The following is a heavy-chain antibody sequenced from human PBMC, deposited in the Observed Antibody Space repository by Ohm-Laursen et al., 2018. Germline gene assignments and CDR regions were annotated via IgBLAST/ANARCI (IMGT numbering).Heavy chain of an antibody. CDR2: TYDSGST. CDR1: GGSISKGGYY. J-gene: IGHJ6*02. V-gene: IGHV4-61*08. CDR3: ASGHNYGYDNYYYGMDV. D-gene: IGHD3-16*01. Sequence: SETLSLTCTVSGGSISKGGYYWSWIRQPPGKGLEWIGYTYDSGSTYYNPSLKSRVAISVDTSKNQFSLKLSSVTTADTAVYYCASGHNYGYDNYYYGMDVWGQGTTVTVSS.